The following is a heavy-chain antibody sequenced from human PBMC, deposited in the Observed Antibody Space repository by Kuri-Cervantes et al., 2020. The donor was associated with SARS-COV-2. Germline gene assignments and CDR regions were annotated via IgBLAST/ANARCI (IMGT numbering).Heavy chain of an antibody. J-gene: IGHJ5*02. V-gene: IGHV1-69*13. D-gene: IGHD2-2*01. CDR3: ASRGNIVVVPAAMGESWFDP. CDR1: GGTFSSYA. CDR2: IIPIFGTA. Sequence: SVKVSCKASGGTFSSYAISWVRQAPGQGLEWMGGIIPIFGTANYAQKFQGRVTITADESTSTAYMELSSLRSEDTAVYYCASRGNIVVVPAAMGESWFDPWGQGTRVTVSS.